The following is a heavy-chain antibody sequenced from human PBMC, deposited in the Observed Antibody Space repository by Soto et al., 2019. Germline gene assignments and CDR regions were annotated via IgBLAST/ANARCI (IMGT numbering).Heavy chain of an antibody. J-gene: IGHJ4*02. Sequence: GGSLRLSCAASQFSFSSYWMHWVRQVPGKGPAWVSRINHDGSKTEYADSVKGRFTISRDNTNNTLYLQMNSLRVEDTAMYYCVREPWGFSGTWYDYWGQGTLVTVST. CDR1: QFSFSSYW. CDR3: VREPWGFSGTWYDY. CDR2: INHDGSKT. D-gene: IGHD6-13*01. V-gene: IGHV3-74*01.